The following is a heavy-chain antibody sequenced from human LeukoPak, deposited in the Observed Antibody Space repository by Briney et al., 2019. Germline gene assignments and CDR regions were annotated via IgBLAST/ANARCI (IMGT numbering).Heavy chain of an antibody. V-gene: IGHV3-15*01. CDR1: GFTFSNAW. J-gene: IGHJ6*02. CDR2: IKSKTDGGTT. Sequence: PGGSLRLSCAASGFTFSNAWMSWVRQAPGKGLEWVGRIKSKTDGGTTDYAAPVKGRFTISRDDSKNTLYLQMNSLKTEDTAVYYCTTSYYYYYGTDVWGQGTTVTVSS. CDR3: TTSYYYYYGTDV.